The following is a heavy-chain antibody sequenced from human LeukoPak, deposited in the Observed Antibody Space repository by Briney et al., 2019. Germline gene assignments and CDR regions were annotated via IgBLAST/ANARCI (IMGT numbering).Heavy chain of an antibody. V-gene: IGHV3-48*01. D-gene: IGHD3-10*01. CDR3: ARDGLSGYFDY. Sequence: GGSLRLSCAASGFTFSSYSMNWVRQAPGKGLEWVSYISSSSSTIYYADSVKGRFTISRDNATNSLYLQMNSLRAEDTAVYYCARDGLSGYFDYWGQGTLVTVSS. J-gene: IGHJ4*02. CDR1: GFTFSSYS. CDR2: ISSSSSTI.